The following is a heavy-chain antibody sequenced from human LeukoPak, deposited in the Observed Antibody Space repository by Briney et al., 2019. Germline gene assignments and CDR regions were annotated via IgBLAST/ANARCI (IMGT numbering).Heavy chain of an antibody. V-gene: IGHV3-23*01. J-gene: IGHJ4*02. D-gene: IGHD6-19*01. CDR1: GFTFSSYA. CDR3: AKDYSSGWHFDY. CDR2: ISGSGGST. Sequence: TGGSLRLSCAASGFTFSSYAMSWDRQAPGKGLEWVSAISGSGGSTYYADSVKGRFTISRDNSKNTLYLQMNSLRAEDTAVYYCAKDYSSGWHFDYWGQGTLVTVSS.